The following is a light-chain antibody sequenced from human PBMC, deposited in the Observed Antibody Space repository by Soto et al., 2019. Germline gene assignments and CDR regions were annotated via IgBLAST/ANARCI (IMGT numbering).Light chain of an antibody. CDR3: QQYNNWPPWT. CDR2: AAS. CDR1: QSVGGN. J-gene: IGKJ1*01. V-gene: IGKV3-15*01. Sequence: EIVMTQSPATLSVSPGERATLSCRASQSVGGNLAWYQQKPGQPPRLLIYAASSRPTGIPARFSGSGSGTEFTLNISSLQSEDFAVYYCQQYNNWPPWTFGQGTTVEIK.